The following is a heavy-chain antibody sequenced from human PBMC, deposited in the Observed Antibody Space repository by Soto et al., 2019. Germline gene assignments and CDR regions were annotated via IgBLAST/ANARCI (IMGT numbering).Heavy chain of an antibody. D-gene: IGHD5-12*01. CDR2: IYYSGST. Sequence: SETLSLTCTVSGGSISRYYWSWIRQPPGKGLEWIGYIYYSGSTNYNPSLKSRVTISVDTSKNQFSLKLSSVTAADTAVYYCARLFGHYSGYVGYWGQGTLVTVSS. V-gene: IGHV4-59*08. CDR1: GGSISRYY. J-gene: IGHJ4*02. CDR3: ARLFGHYSGYVGY.